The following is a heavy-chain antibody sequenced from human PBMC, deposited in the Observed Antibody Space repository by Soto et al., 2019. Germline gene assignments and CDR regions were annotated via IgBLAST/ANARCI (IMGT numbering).Heavy chain of an antibody. V-gene: IGHV4-34*01. J-gene: IGHJ6*02. D-gene: IGHD3-10*01. CDR1: GGSFSGYY. CDR3: ARGIFLYYYGSESYYPV. CDR2: INHSGST. Sequence: SETLSLTCAVYGGSFSGYYWSWIRQPPGKGLEWIGEINHSGSTNYNPSLKSRVTISVDTSKNQFSLKLSSVTAADTAVYYCARGIFLYYYGSESYYPVWGQGTTVTVSS.